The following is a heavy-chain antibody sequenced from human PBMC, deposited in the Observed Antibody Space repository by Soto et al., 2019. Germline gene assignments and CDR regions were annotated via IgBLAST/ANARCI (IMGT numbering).Heavy chain of an antibody. D-gene: IGHD2-21*02. CDR1: GFSFSSIGEG. V-gene: IGHV2-5*02. CDR2: IYWDDDK. CDR3: VQSRCGGDCLQSYSSHSYDGLDV. Sequence: QITLKESGPTLVKPTQTLTLTCTFPGFSFSSIGEGVGWIRQPPGKALEWLALIYWDDDKRYSPSLKSRLTITKDTSKNQVVLTMTNMDPVDTATYYCVQSRCGGDCLQSYSSHSYDGLDVCGQGTTVTVSS. J-gene: IGHJ6*02.